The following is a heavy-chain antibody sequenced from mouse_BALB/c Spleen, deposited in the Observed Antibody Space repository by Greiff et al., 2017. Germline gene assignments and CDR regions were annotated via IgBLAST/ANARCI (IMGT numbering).Heavy chain of an antibody. J-gene: IGHJ3*01. CDR2: ISDGGSYT. CDR3: ARGGGYDVAWFAY. Sequence: EVKVVDSGGGLVKPGGSLKLSCAASGFTFSDYYMYWVRQTPEKRLEWVATISDGGSYTYYPDSVKGRFTISRDNAKNNLYLQMSSLKSEDTAMYYCARGGGYDVAWFAYWGQGTLVTVSA. CDR1: GFTFSDYY. D-gene: IGHD2-2*01. V-gene: IGHV5-4*02.